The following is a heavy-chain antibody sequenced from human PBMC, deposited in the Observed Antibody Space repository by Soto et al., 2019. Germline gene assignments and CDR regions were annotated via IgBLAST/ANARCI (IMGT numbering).Heavy chain of an antibody. CDR3: ARGSSGYDSVNYYYYYGMDV. CDR1: GGTFSSYA. CDR2: IIPIFGTA. Sequence: ASVKVSCKASGGTFSSYAISWVRQAPGQGLEWMGGIIPIFGTANYAQKFQGRVTITADESTSTAYMELSSLRSEDTAVYYCARGSSGYDSVNYYYYYGMDVWGQGTTVTVSS. V-gene: IGHV1-69*13. D-gene: IGHD5-12*01. J-gene: IGHJ6*02.